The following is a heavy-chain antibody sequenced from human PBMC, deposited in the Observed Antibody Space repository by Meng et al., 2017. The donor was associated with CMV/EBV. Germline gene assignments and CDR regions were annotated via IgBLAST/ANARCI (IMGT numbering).Heavy chain of an antibody. Sequence: ASVKVSCKASGYTFTGYHMHWVRQAPGQGLEWMGWINPKSGGTNYAQKFQGRVTMTRDTAISTAYMELSRLRSDDTAVYYCARGFSVGVVIKTFDYWGQGTLVTVSS. CDR1: GYTFTGYH. V-gene: IGHV1-2*02. CDR3: ARGFSVGVVIKTFDY. D-gene: IGHD3-3*01. J-gene: IGHJ4*02. CDR2: INPKSGGT.